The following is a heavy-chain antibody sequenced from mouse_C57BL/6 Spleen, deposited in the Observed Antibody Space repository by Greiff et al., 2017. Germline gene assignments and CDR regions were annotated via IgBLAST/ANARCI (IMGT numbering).Heavy chain of an antibody. CDR3: ARADNDYDPFDY. CDR1: GYTFTSYW. CDR2: IYPGSGSN. J-gene: IGHJ2*01. V-gene: IGHV1-55*01. D-gene: IGHD2-4*01. Sequence: QVQLQQPGAELVKPGASVKMSCKASGYTFTSYWITWVKQRPGQGLEWIGDIYPGSGSNNYNEQFKSKATLTVDTSSSTAYMQLSSLTSEDSAVYYCARADNDYDPFDYWGQGTTLTVSS.